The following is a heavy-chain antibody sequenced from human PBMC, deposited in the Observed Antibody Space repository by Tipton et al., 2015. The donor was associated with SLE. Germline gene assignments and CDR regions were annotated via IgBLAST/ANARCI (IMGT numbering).Heavy chain of an antibody. CDR1: GYTFASYD. CDR2: MNTDTGNP. Sequence: QSGAEVKKPGASVKVSCKASGYTFASYDINWVRQAPRQGLEWLGWMNTDTGNPTYGQGFTGRFVLSLDTSVRTAYLHISSLKTEDTAVYYCTRGLRFTMVQGVEYWGQGTLVTVSS. V-gene: IGHV7-4-1*02. CDR3: TRGLRFTMVQGVEY. D-gene: IGHD3-10*01. J-gene: IGHJ4*02.